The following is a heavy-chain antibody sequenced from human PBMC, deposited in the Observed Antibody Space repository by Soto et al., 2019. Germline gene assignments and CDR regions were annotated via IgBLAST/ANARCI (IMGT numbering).Heavy chain of an antibody. Sequence: SETLSLTCTVSGGSISSNHWTWIRQPPGKGLEWIGYIYDSGSTNYNPSLKSQVTLSLETSKNQFSLKLSSVTVADTAVYYCARDLRLGIGARYYYYMDVWGKGTTVTVSS. V-gene: IGHV4-59*01. CDR1: GGSISSNH. CDR2: IYDSGST. D-gene: IGHD7-27*01. J-gene: IGHJ6*03. CDR3: ARDLRLGIGARYYYYMDV.